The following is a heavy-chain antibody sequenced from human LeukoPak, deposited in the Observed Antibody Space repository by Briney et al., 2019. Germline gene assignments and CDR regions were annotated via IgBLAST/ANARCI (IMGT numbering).Heavy chain of an antibody. D-gene: IGHD2-2*01. J-gene: IGHJ4*02. CDR3: GRGGFVVVPAAMPGFGDY. CDR2: IKQDGSEN. CDR1: GFTFSTYW. V-gene: IGHV3-7*01. Sequence: AGSLRLSCAASGFTFSTYWMSWVRQAPGKGLEWVANIKQDGSENYYVYSVKGRFTISRDNAKNLLYLQMNSLRAEDTAVYYCGRGGFVVVPAAMPGFGDYWGQGTLVTVSS.